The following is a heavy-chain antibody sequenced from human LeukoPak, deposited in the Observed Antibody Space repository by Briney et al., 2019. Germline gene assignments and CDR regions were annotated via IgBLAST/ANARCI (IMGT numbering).Heavy chain of an antibody. V-gene: IGHV1-69*05. Sequence: VASVKVSCKASEGTFSSYAISWVRQAPGQGLEWMGRIIPIFGTANYAQKFQGRVTITTDESTSTAYMELSSLRSEDTAVYYCARDPPDYYDSSGHSGSYWGQGTLVTVSS. J-gene: IGHJ4*02. CDR3: ARDPPDYYDSSGHSGSY. CDR2: IIPIFGTA. CDR1: EGTFSSYA. D-gene: IGHD3-22*01.